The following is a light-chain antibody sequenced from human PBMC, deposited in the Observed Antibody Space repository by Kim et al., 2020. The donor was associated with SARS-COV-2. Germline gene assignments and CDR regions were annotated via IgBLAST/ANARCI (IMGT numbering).Light chain of an antibody. CDR1: NSNIGTNA. V-gene: IGLV1-44*01. J-gene: IGLJ3*02. CDR2: SNN. Sequence: QSVLTQPPSASGTPGQRVTISCSGSNSNIGTNAINWYQQFPGTAPKLLIYSNNQRPSGVPDRFSASKSGTSASLDISGLQSGDEADYYCAAWDDSLSGPLFGGGTQLNVL. CDR3: AAWDDSLSGPL.